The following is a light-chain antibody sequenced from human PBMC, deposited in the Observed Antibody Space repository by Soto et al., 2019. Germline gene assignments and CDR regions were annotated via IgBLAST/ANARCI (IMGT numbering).Light chain of an antibody. CDR3: SSYTSWSTPV. J-gene: IGLJ2*01. V-gene: IGLV2-14*01. CDR2: EVS. CDR1: SSDIGAYNF. Sequence: QSALTQPASVSGSPGQSITISCAGTSSDIGAYNFVSWYQQHPGKVPKLIIYEVSHRPSGVSDRFSGSKSGNMASLTISGLQPDDESDYYCSSYTSWSTPVFGGGTKVTVL.